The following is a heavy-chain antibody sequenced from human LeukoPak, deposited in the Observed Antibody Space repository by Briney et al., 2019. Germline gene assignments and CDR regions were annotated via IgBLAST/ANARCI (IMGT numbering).Heavy chain of an antibody. J-gene: IGHJ6*03. Sequence: GGSLRLSCAASGFTVSSNYMTWVRQAPGKGLEWVAILYSDGRTYYADSVKGRFTISRDNSKSGLSLDMNSLRAEDTALYYCARCAGYYNYFYMDVWGRGTTVTVSS. CDR3: ARCAGYYNYFYMDV. CDR1: GFTVSSNY. CDR2: LYSDGRT. V-gene: IGHV3-53*01.